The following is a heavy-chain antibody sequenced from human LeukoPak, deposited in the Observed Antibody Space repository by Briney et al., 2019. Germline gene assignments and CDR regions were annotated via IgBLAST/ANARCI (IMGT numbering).Heavy chain of an antibody. D-gene: IGHD3-22*01. V-gene: IGHV3-30-3*01. J-gene: IGHJ4*02. Sequence: GGSLRLSCAASGFTFSSYAMHWVRQAPGKGLEWVAVISYDGSNKYYADSVKGRFTISRDNSKNTLYLQMNSLRAEDTAVYYCANGPDMYYYDSSGYYPSYFDYWGQGTLVTVSS. CDR3: ANGPDMYYYDSSGYYPSYFDY. CDR2: ISYDGSNK. CDR1: GFTFSSYA.